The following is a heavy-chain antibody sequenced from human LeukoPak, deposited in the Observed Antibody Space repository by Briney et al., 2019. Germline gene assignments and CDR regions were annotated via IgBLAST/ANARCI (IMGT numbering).Heavy chain of an antibody. D-gene: IGHD5-18*01. CDR3: AMGAMVTEGYYYYYMDV. J-gene: IGHJ6*03. Sequence: GASVKVSCKASGYTFTSYGISWVRQAPGQGLEWMGGIIPIFGTANYAQKFQGRVTITADKSTSTAYMELSSLRSEDTAVYYCAMGAMVTEGYYYYYMDVWGKGTTVTVSS. V-gene: IGHV1-69*06. CDR1: GYTFTSYG. CDR2: IIPIFGTA.